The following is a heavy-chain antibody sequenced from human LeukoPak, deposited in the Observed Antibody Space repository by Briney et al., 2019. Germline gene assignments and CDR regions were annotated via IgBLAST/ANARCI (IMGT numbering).Heavy chain of an antibody. Sequence: GASVKVSCKASGYTFTSYGISWVRQAPGQGLEWMGWISAYNGNTNYAQKLQGRVTMTTDTSTSTGYMELRSLRSDDTAVYYCARPSVFYVLDYWGQGTLVTVSS. J-gene: IGHJ4*02. CDR2: ISAYNGNT. CDR1: GYTFTSYG. V-gene: IGHV1-18*01. D-gene: IGHD2-8*01. CDR3: ARPSVFYVLDY.